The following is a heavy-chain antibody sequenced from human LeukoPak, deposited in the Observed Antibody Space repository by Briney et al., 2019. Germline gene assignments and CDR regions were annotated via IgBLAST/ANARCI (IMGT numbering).Heavy chain of an antibody. V-gene: IGHV4-39*02. Sequence: SETLSLTCTVSGASISSSSSSWGWVRQPPGKGPEWIGSIYYSGLTYDNPSLKSRVSISVDPSKNHFSLKVSSVIAADTAVYYCASGTFDDYGDYDRGDYFDHWGQGTLVTVSS. J-gene: IGHJ4*02. CDR2: IYYSGLT. CDR1: GASISSSSSS. CDR3: ASGTFDDYGDYDRGDYFDH. D-gene: IGHD4-17*01.